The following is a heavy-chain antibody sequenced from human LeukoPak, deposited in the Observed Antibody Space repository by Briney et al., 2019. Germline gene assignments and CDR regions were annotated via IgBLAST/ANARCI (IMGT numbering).Heavy chain of an antibody. CDR3: ARASVLLSADY. Sequence: SETLSLTCTVSGGSIGSFYWSWIRQPPGKGLEWIGYIYNSGNNNYNPSLKSRVTMSVDTSKNQFSLKLSSVTAADTAVYYCARASVLLSADYWGQGILVIVSS. CDR2: IYNSGNN. V-gene: IGHV4-59*01. D-gene: IGHD3-10*01. CDR1: GGSIGSFY. J-gene: IGHJ4*02.